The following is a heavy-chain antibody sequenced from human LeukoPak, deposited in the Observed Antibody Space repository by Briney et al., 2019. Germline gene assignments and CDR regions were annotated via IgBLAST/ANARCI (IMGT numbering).Heavy chain of an antibody. D-gene: IGHD3-22*01. J-gene: IGHJ3*02. CDR3: ARLSSFYDSSGPSPFDAFDI. Sequence: PSETLSLTCTVSGGSISSYYWSWIRQPPGKGLEWIGYIYYSGSTNYNPSLKSRVTISVDTSKNQFSLKLSSVTAAGTAVYYCARLSSFYDSSGPSPFDAFDIWGQGTMVTVSS. V-gene: IGHV4-59*08. CDR1: GGSISSYY. CDR2: IYYSGST.